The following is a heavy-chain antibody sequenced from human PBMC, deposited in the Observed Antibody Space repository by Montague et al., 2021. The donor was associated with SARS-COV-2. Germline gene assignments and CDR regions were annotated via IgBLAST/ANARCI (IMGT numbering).Heavy chain of an antibody. D-gene: IGHD6-13*01. CDR3: ARRAAGGLFYFDY. J-gene: IGHJ4*02. V-gene: IGHV4-59*01. Sequence: SETLSFTCNVSGASINDYYWNWLRQSPGKRLEWIGYVYTAVRTSYNPSLKGRVTISLDTSKNQISLKLTSMTAADAAVYLCARRAAGGLFYFDYWGLGTLVSVSS. CDR1: GASINDYY. CDR2: VYTAVRT.